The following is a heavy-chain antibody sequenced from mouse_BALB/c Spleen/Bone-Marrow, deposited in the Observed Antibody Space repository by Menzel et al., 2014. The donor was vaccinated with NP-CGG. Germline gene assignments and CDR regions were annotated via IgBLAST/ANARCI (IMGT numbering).Heavy chain of an antibody. CDR2: IDPENGDT. Sequence: EVQLQQSGAELVRSGASVKLSCTASGFNIXDYYMHWVKQRPEQGLEWIGWIDPENGDTEYAPKFQGKATMTADTSSNTAYLQLSSLTSEDTAVYYCNAQNYGYGAWFAYWGQGTLVTVSA. CDR1: GFNIXDYY. D-gene: IGHD1-2*01. J-gene: IGHJ3*01. V-gene: IGHV14-4*02. CDR3: NAQNYGYGAWFAY.